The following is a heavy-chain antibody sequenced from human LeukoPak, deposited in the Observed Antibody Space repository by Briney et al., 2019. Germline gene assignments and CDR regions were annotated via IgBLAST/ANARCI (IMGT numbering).Heavy chain of an antibody. Sequence: SETLTLTCTVSPDSTTSNFWSWVRQPPGKGLEWIGRIHRSGSTNYNPSLQSRVPISIDRSKNQIALELSSVTAADTAVYYCAREIVGGFNPGAYWGQGTLVTVSS. CDR2: IHRSGST. J-gene: IGHJ4*02. CDR3: AREIVGGFNPGAY. D-gene: IGHD1-14*01. CDR1: PDSTTSNF. V-gene: IGHV4-59*12.